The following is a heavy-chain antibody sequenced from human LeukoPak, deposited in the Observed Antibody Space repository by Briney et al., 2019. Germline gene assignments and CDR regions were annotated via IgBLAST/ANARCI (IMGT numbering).Heavy chain of an antibody. CDR2: INPNSGGT. CDR3: ARDFARYGPFGGSIDY. CDR1: GYTFTGYY. Sequence: ASVKVSCKASGYTFTGYYMHWVRQAPGQGLEWMGWINPNSGGTNYAQKFQGRVTMTRDTSISTAYMELSRLRSDDTAVYYCARDFARYGPFGGSIDYWGQGTLVTVSS. V-gene: IGHV1-2*02. J-gene: IGHJ4*02. D-gene: IGHD3-10*01.